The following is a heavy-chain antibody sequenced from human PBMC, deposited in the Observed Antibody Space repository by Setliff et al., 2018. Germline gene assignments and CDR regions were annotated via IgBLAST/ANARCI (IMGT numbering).Heavy chain of an antibody. J-gene: IGHJ4*02. D-gene: IGHD1-26*01. CDR2: INPNRDDT. CDR1: GYTLTDSF. CDR3: ARDGSAFFYQN. Sequence: GASVKVSCKASGYTLTDSFIHWVRQAPGQGFEWLGWINPNRDDTKYAQKFQHRILMAKDTSLNTVYVELSSLRSDDTATYYCARDGSAFFYQNWGQGSLVTVSS. V-gene: IGHV1-2*02.